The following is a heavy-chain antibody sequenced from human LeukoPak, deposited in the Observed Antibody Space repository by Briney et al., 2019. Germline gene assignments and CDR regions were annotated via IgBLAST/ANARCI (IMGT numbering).Heavy chain of an antibody. CDR1: GYTLTELS. V-gene: IGHV1-24*01. CDR2: FDPEDGET. D-gene: IGHD3-16*02. CDR3: ASRRHDYVWGSYRPTAEYFQH. Sequence: ASVKVSCKVSGYTLTELSMHWVRQAPGQGLEWMGGFDPEDGETIYAQKFQGRVTMTEDTSTDTAYMELSSLRSEDTAVYYCASRRHDYVWGSYRPTAEYFQHWGQGTLVTVSS. J-gene: IGHJ1*01.